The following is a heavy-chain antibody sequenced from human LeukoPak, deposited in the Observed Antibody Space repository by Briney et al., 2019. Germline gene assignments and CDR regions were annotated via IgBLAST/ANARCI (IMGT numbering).Heavy chain of an antibody. CDR2: ISSDGSKK. V-gene: IGHV3-30-3*01. Sequence: PGGSLRLSCAASGFTFIGYAMHWVGQGPGNGLEGVAVISSDGSKKYYADSVKGRFTLSRDNSKNTLYLQMNSLRAEDTAVYYCARDTVDNRSAYYYQYWGQGTLVTVSS. D-gene: IGHD3-3*01. CDR3: ARDTVDNRSAYYYQY. CDR1: GFTFIGYA. J-gene: IGHJ1*01.